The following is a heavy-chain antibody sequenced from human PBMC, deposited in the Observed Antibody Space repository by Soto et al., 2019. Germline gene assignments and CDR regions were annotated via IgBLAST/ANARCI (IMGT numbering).Heavy chain of an antibody. CDR1: GGPISTYY. D-gene: IGHD2-2*01. Sequence: SETLSLTCTVSGGPISTYYWSWIRQPAGKGLEWIGRIYASGSTNYNPSLKSRVTMSVATSKNQFSLKLSSVTAADTAVYYCARGGMVIIPTATAFDYWGQGTLVTV. CDR3: ARGGMVIIPTATAFDY. CDR2: IYASGST. J-gene: IGHJ4*02. V-gene: IGHV4-4*07.